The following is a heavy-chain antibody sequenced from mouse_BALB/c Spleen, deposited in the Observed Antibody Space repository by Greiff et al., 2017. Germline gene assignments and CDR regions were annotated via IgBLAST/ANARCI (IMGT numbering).Heavy chain of an antibody. Sequence: DVQLVESGGGLVQPGGSLKLSCAASGFTFSSYTMSWVRQTPEKRLEWVAYISNGGGSTYYPDTVKGRFTISRDNAKNTLYLQMSSLKSEDTAMYYCARHDYYGRNYFDYWGQGTTLTVSS. CDR1: GFTFSSYT. V-gene: IGHV5-12-2*01. CDR2: ISNGGGST. D-gene: IGHD1-1*01. J-gene: IGHJ2*01. CDR3: ARHDYYGRNYFDY.